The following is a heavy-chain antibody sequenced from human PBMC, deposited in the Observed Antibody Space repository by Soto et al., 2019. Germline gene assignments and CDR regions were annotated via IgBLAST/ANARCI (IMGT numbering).Heavy chain of an antibody. CDR1: AGSFSGYY. J-gene: IGHJ6*02. CDR3: RSAGAAVVSGFYYPDMDV. D-gene: IGHD6-13*01. V-gene: IGHV4-34*01. Sequence: PSETLSLTCPIYAGSFSGYYGGWIRQPPGKGLGWIGEINHSENTNYNRSLKSQVTIPGATPNNQFSLNLTSWTATATPAYSVRSAGAAVVSGFYYPDMDVWGQGTKVTVSS. CDR2: INHSENT.